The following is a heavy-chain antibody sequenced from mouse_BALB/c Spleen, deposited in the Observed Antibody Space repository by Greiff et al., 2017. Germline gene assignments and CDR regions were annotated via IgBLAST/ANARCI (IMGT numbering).Heavy chain of an antibody. CDR2: ISSGSSTI. V-gene: IGHV5-17*02. Sequence: DVHLVESGGGLVQPGGSRKLSCAASGFTFSSFGMHWVRQAPEKGLEWVAYISSGSSTIYYADTVKGRFTISRDNPKNTLFLQMTSLRSEDTAMYYCARDRYYAMDYWGQGTSVTVSS. CDR1: GFTFSSFG. J-gene: IGHJ4*01. CDR3: ARDRYYAMDY.